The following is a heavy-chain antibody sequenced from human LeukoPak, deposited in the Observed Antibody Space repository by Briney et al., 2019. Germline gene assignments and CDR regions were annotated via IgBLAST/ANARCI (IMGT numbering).Heavy chain of an antibody. V-gene: IGHV4-4*02. D-gene: IGHD3-10*01. CDR2: IHHSGSS. J-gene: IGHJ4*02. Sequence: SGTLSLTCDVSGVSISSTNRWSWVRQPPGKGLEWIGEIHHSGSSNYNPSLKSRVTISVDKPKNQFSLNLNSVTAADTAVYYCAREGDPTGSYYNYWGQGILVTVSS. CDR3: AREGDPTGSYYNY. CDR1: GVSISSTNR.